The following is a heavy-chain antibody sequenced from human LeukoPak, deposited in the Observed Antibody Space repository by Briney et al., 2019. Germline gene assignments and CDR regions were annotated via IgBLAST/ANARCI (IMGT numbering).Heavy chain of an antibody. CDR2: FDPEDGET. CDR3: ATGTMIVAGDAFDI. V-gene: IGHV1-24*01. J-gene: IGHJ3*02. D-gene: IGHD3-22*01. Sequence: GASVKVSCKVSGYTLTELSMHWVRQAPGKGLEWMGGFDPEDGETIYAQKFQGRVTMTEDTSTDTAYMGLSSLRSEDTAVYYCATGTMIVAGDAFDIWGQGTMVTVSS. CDR1: GYTLTELS.